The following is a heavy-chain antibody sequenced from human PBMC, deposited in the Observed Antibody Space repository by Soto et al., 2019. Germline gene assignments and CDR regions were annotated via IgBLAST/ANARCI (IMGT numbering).Heavy chain of an antibody. Sequence: ASVKVSCKTSGYTFTVYYIHWVRQAPGQGLEWMGWINPNSGGTNYAQKFQGRVTMTRDTSISTAYMELSRLRSDDTAVYYCARGGKYYYDSSGSHSAFDIWGQGTMVTVSS. D-gene: IGHD3-22*01. V-gene: IGHV1-2*02. CDR3: ARGGKYYYDSSGSHSAFDI. CDR2: INPNSGGT. CDR1: GYTFTVYY. J-gene: IGHJ3*02.